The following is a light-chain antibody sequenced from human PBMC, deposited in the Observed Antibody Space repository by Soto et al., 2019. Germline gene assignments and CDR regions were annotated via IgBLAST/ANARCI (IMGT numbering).Light chain of an antibody. CDR2: LSIDGGH. J-gene: IGLJ2*01. V-gene: IGLV4-69*01. CDR1: SVHSSYE. Sequence: QLVLTQSPSASASLGASVKLTCTLSSVHSSYEIAWHQQQPEKGPRYLLKLSIDGGHSKGDGIPDRFSGSSSGAESYLTIPRLQSEDAADYYCHTWDTGARVVLGGGTKLTVL. CDR3: HTWDTGARVV.